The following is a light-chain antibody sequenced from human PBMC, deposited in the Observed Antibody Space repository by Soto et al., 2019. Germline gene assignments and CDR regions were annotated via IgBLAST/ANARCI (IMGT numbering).Light chain of an antibody. CDR2: DVS. Sequence: QSALTQPASVSGSPGQSITISCTGTSSDVGHYNFVSWYQQHPGKAPKLIIYDVSNRPSGVSNRFSGSKSGNTASLTISGLQAEDEADYYCSSYTTTSTRVFGGGTQLTVL. CDR3: SSYTTTSTRV. CDR1: SSDVGHYNF. J-gene: IGLJ2*01. V-gene: IGLV2-14*01.